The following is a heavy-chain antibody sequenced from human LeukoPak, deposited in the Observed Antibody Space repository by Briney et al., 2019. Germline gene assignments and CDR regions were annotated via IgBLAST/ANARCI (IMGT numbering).Heavy chain of an antibody. CDR3: ARIPSWDCSTTTCGSGGYCFDC. CDR1: GYTFTDSY. J-gene: IGHJ4*02. Sequence: ASVKVSCKASGYTFTDSYLHWVRLAPGQGLEWLGWINPNSGGTNYAQSFQGRVTMTRDTSITTAYMELSSLRSDDTAVYFYARIPSWDCSTTTCGSGGYCFDCWGQGTLVTVSP. CDR2: INPNSGGT. V-gene: IGHV1-2*02. D-gene: IGHD2-2*01.